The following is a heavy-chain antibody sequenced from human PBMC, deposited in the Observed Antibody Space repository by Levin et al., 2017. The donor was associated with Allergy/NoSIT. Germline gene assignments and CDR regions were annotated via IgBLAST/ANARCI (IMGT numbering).Heavy chain of an antibody. Sequence: GASVKVSCAASGFTFGSYAMNWVRQAPGKGLEWVSGIVGGGGSTYYADSVKGRFTISRDNSKNTLYLQMNSLRAEDTAVYYGARGRTYYYFYYMDVWGKGTTVTVSS. CDR2: IVGGGGST. CDR3: ARGRTYYYFYYMDV. V-gene: IGHV3-23*01. CDR1: GFTFGSYA. J-gene: IGHJ6*03.